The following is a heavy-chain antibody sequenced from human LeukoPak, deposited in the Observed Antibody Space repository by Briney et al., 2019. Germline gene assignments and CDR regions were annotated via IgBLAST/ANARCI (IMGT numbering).Heavy chain of an antibody. Sequence: PGGSLRLSCAASGFTVSSNYMSWVRQAPGKGLEWVSVIYSGGSTYYADSVKGRFTVSRDNAKNSLDLQMDSLRSEDTAVYYCVRDRGISFYFDYWGQGTLVTVSS. D-gene: IGHD3-16*02. CDR1: GFTVSSNY. V-gene: IGHV3-66*01. CDR3: VRDRGISFYFDY. CDR2: IYSGGST. J-gene: IGHJ4*02.